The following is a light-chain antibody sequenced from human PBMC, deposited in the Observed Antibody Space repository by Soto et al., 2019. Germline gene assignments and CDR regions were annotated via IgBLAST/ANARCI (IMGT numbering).Light chain of an antibody. CDR3: QQYYGTPLT. V-gene: IGKV4-1*01. J-gene: IGKJ4*01. CDR1: QSVLYSSNSKNY. Sequence: DIVMTQSPDSLAVSLGERATINCKSSQSVLYSSNSKNYLAWYQQKPGQPLKLLIYWASTRESGVPDRFSGSGTGADFTLTISSLQAEDVAVYYCQQYYGTPLTFGGGTKLEIK. CDR2: WAS.